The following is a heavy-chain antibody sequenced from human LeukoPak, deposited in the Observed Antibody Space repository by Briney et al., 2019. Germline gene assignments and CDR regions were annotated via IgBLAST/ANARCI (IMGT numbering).Heavy chain of an antibody. Sequence: GGSLRLSCAASGFTFSSYGMHWVRQAPGKGLEWVAVIWYDGSNKYYADSVKGRFTISRDNSKNTLYLQMNSLRAEDTAVYYCAKDPGRYCSGGSCYSDYWGQGTLVTVSS. CDR2: IWYDGSNK. CDR3: AKDPGRYCSGGSCYSDY. V-gene: IGHV3-33*06. J-gene: IGHJ4*02. D-gene: IGHD2-15*01. CDR1: GFTFSSYG.